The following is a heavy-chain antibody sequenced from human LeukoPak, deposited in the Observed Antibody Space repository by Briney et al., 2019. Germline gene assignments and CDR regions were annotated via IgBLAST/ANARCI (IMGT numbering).Heavy chain of an antibody. J-gene: IGHJ4*02. D-gene: IGHD1-26*01. Sequence: GGSLRLSCVASGFIVSNNYMSWVRQAPGKGLEWVSIIYTGGNTYYADSLKGRVTISRDNAKNSLYLQMNTLRAEDTAVYYCARVGSSGSYNEDYWGQGTLVTVSS. CDR3: ARVGSSGSYNEDY. CDR1: GFIVSNNY. CDR2: IYTGGNT. V-gene: IGHV3-53*01.